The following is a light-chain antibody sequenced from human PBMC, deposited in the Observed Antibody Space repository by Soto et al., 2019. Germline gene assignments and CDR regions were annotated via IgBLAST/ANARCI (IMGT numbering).Light chain of an antibody. J-gene: IGKJ1*01. CDR1: QSISTW. CDR2: DAS. CDR3: QQYNTYSPT. V-gene: IGKV1-5*01. Sequence: DIQMTQSPSTLSASVGDRVTITCRASQSISTWLAWYQQKPGKAPKVLIYDASSLQSGGPSRFSGSGSGTDFTLTISSLQPDDFATYYCQQYNTYSPTFGQGTKVDIK.